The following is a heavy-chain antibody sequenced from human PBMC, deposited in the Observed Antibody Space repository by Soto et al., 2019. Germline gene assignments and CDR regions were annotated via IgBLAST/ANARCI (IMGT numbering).Heavy chain of an antibody. V-gene: IGHV4-39*01. J-gene: IGHJ5*02. CDR1: GGSLSSSSYY. CDR2: IYYSGST. Sequence: SETLFLTCTVSGGSLSSSSYYWGWIRQPPGKGLEWIGSIYYSGSTYYNPSLKSRVTISVDTSKNQFSLKLSSVTAADTAVYYCARHSYYYGSTYGCWLDPWGQGTLVTVSS. D-gene: IGHD3-10*01. CDR3: ARHSYYYGSTYGCWLDP.